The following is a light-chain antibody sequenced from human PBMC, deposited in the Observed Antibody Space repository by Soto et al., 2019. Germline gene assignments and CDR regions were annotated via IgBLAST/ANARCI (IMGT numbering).Light chain of an antibody. CDR3: QQYNNWART. CDR2: GAS. V-gene: IGKV3-15*01. CDR1: QSVTSY. J-gene: IGKJ1*01. Sequence: EIVLTQSPGTLSLSPGERATLSCRASQSVTSYLAWYQQKPGQAPRLLMYGASTRATGIPARFSGSGSGTEFTLTISSLQSADFAVYFCQQYNNWARTFGQGTKVDIK.